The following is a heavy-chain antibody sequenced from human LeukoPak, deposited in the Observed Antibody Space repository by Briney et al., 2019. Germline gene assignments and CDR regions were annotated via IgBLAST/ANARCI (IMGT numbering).Heavy chain of an antibody. V-gene: IGHV3-48*03. CDR3: AREGQWELPHPLSTKYYYYGMDV. Sequence: GGSLRLSCAASGFTFSSYEMNWVRQAPGKGLEWVSYISSSGSTIYYADSVKGRFTISRDNAKNSLYLQMNSLRAEDTAVYYCAREGQWELPHPLSTKYYYYGMDVWGQGTTVTVSS. D-gene: IGHD1-26*01. CDR2: ISSSGSTI. CDR1: GFTFSSYE. J-gene: IGHJ6*02.